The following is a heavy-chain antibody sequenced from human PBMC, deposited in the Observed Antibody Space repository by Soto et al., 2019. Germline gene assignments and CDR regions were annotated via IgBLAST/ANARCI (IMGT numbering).Heavy chain of an antibody. J-gene: IGHJ6*02. D-gene: IGHD5-12*01. Sequence: SVKFSCKASGGNFSSYAISWVRQAPGQGLEWMGVIVPIFGTASDAQKFQGRVTITADESTSTAFMELSSLRSEDTAVYYCARTPRGYSGYDALNYYYYGMDVCGQGTTLTVSS. CDR2: IVPIFGTA. CDR1: GGNFSSYA. V-gene: IGHV1-69*13. CDR3: ARTPRGYSGYDALNYYYYGMDV.